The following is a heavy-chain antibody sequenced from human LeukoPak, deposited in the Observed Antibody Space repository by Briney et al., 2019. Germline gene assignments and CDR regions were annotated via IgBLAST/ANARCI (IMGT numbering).Heavy chain of an antibody. V-gene: IGHV4-59*08. J-gene: IGHJ4*02. D-gene: IGHD6-13*01. CDR2: IYHSATT. CDR1: SGSISSSY. Sequence: PSETLSLTCTVSSGSISSSYWSWIRKPPGKGLEWIGYIYHSATTNYSASLKSRVTISLETSKNQFSLKLSSVTAADAAVYYCARMAAAGPFDYWGQGTLVTVSS. CDR3: ARMAAAGPFDY.